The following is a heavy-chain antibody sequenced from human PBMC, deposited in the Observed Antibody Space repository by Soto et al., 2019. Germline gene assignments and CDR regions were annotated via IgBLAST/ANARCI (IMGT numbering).Heavy chain of an antibody. D-gene: IGHD6-19*01. CDR2: IYSGGST. Sequence: PGGSLRLSCAASGFTVSSNYMSWVRQAPGKGLEWVSVIYSGGSTYYADSAKGRFTISRDNSKNTLYLQMNSLRAEDTAVYYCERGYWIGIAVATDYWGQGTLVTVSS. CDR1: GFTVSSNY. V-gene: IGHV3-53*01. J-gene: IGHJ4*02. CDR3: ERGYWIGIAVATDY.